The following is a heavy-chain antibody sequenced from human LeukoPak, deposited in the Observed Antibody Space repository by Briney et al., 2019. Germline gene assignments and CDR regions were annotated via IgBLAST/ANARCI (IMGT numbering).Heavy chain of an antibody. CDR1: GFTFSSYS. J-gene: IGHJ4*02. CDR2: ISTSSSYI. Sequence: GGSLRLSCAASGFTFSSYSMNWVRQAPGKGLEWVSSISTSSSYIYYADSVKGRFTISRDNAKNSLYVQMDSLRAEDTAVYYCAKNPLEVYSSGWYYFDYWGQGTLVTVSS. D-gene: IGHD6-19*01. V-gene: IGHV3-21*01. CDR3: AKNPLEVYSSGWYYFDY.